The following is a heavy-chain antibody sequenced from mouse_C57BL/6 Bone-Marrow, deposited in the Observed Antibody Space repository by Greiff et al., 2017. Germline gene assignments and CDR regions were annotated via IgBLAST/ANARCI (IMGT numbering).Heavy chain of an antibody. Sequence: QVQLKQPGAELVKPGASVKLSCKASGYTFTSYWMHWVKQRPGRGLEWIGRIDPNSGGTKYNEKFKSKATLTVDKPSSTAYMQLSSLTSEDSAVYYCAYPSYSNSYAMDYWGQGTSVTVSS. CDR2: IDPNSGGT. CDR3: AYPSYSNSYAMDY. V-gene: IGHV1-72*01. CDR1: GYTFTSYW. D-gene: IGHD2-5*01. J-gene: IGHJ4*01.